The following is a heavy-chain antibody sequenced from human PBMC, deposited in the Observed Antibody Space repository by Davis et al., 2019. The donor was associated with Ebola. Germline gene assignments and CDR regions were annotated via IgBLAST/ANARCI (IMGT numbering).Heavy chain of an antibody. V-gene: IGHV3-7*01. Sequence: PGGSLRLSCAASGFSFTTYWMSWVRQAPGKGLEWVANINQEGSEKYYVDSVKGRFTISRDNVKNSLYLQMDSLRAEDTAVYYCARWASVGYWGQGTLVTVSS. CDR2: INQEGSEK. D-gene: IGHD1-26*01. CDR3: ARWASVGY. CDR1: GFSFTTYW. J-gene: IGHJ4*02.